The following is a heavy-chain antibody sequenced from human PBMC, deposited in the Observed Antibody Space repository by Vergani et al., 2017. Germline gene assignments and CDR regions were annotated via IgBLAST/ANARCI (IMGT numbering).Heavy chain of an antibody. CDR2: IRNKAYGGTT. CDR1: GCSFGDYA. D-gene: IGHD5-18*01. J-gene: IGHJ4*02. V-gene: IGHV3-49*04. CDR3: SRGRGYSFGYSDY. Sequence: EVQLVESGGGLVPPGRSLRLSCAASGCSFGDYAMTWVRQAPGKGRGWVAFIRNKAYGGTTEYAASVKGRFTISRDDSKRLAYLQLSGLKTEDTAVYFCSRGRGYSFGYSDYWGQGTLVTVSS.